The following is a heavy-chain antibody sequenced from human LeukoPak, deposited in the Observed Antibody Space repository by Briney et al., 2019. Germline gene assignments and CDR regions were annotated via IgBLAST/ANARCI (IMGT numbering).Heavy chain of an antibody. CDR2: ISWNSGSI. D-gene: IGHD3-22*01. J-gene: IGHJ4*02. Sequence: GGSLRLSCAASGFTFDDYAMHWVRQAPGKGLEWVSGISWNSGSIGYADSVKGRFTISRDNAKNSLYLQMNSLRAEDTALYYCAKDGHYYDSSGYHDYFDYWGQGTLVTVSS. CDR1: GFTFDDYA. V-gene: IGHV3-9*01. CDR3: AKDGHYYDSSGYHDYFDY.